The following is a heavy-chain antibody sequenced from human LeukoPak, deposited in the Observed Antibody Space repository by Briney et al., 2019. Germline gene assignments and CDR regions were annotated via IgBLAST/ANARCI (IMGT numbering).Heavy chain of an antibody. V-gene: IGHV3-23*01. CDR2: ISGSGAST. Sequence: GGSLRLSCAASGITFISYTMNWVRQAPGKGLEWVSVISGSGASTYYADSVKGRFTISRDNSKNTLYLQMNSLRAEDTAVYYCAKVRFGVTARYYFDYWGQGTLVTVSS. CDR1: GITFISYT. D-gene: IGHD3-10*01. J-gene: IGHJ4*02. CDR3: AKVRFGVTARYYFDY.